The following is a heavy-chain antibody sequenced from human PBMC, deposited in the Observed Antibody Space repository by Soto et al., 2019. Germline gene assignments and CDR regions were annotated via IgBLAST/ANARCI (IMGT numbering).Heavy chain of an antibody. CDR2: INHRGST. V-gene: IGHV4-34*01. CDR1: VGSFSGHY. Sequence: SETLSLTCAVYVGSFSGHYWSWIRQPPGKGLEWIGEINHRGSTKYNPSLKSRVTISVDTSKNQFSLKLSSVTAADTAVYYCARVSGDYYYYGMDVWGQGTTVTVSS. J-gene: IGHJ6*02. CDR3: ARVSGDYYYYGMDV. D-gene: IGHD6-25*01.